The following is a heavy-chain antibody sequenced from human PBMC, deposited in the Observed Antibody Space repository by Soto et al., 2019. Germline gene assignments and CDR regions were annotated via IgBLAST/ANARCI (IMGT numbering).Heavy chain of an antibody. CDR2: IIPIFGTG. V-gene: IGHV1-69*12. CDR3: GLSGSHRLSIWYY. Sequence: QVQLVQSGAEVKKPGSSVKVSCKASGGTFSSYAISWVRQAPGQGLEWMGGIIPIFGTGDYAQKFQGRVTITADEATSTAYMELGSLRSEDTGVYYCGLSGSHRLSIWYYWGQGTLVTVSS. D-gene: IGHD1-26*01. CDR1: GGTFSSYA. J-gene: IGHJ4*02.